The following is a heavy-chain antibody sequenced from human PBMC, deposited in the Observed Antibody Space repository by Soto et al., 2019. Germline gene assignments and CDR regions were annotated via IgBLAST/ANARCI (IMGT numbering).Heavy chain of an antibody. CDR3: ARTLYGDNVHY. CDR1: GYTFTSYD. V-gene: IGHV1-8*01. J-gene: IGHJ4*02. D-gene: IGHD4-17*01. Sequence: QVQLVQSGAEVKKPGASVKVSCKASGYTFTSYDIKWVRQATGQGLGWMGWMNPNSGNTGYPQKFQGRVTMTRQTSISTAYMELSRLRSGDPAVYYCARTLYGDNVHYWGQGTLVTVSS. CDR2: MNPNSGNT.